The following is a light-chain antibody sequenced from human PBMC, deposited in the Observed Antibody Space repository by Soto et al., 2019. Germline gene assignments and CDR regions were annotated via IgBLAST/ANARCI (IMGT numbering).Light chain of an antibody. CDR1: QTMTTS. Sequence: DIQMTPSPSTLSASVGDGVTITCRASQTMTTSLAWYQQKPGKAPKILIYKASSLESGVPSRFSGSGSGTEFTLTISSLQPDDFATYYFKQYDSDSVRTFGRGTKVEI. CDR3: KQYDSDSVRT. CDR2: KAS. J-gene: IGKJ1*01. V-gene: IGKV1-5*03.